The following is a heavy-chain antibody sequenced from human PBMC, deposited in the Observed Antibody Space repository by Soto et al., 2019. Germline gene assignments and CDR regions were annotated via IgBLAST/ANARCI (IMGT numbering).Heavy chain of an antibody. CDR3: AMGLAAAGPLDY. CDR2: ISGSGGTP. CDR1: GFTFSYSA. V-gene: IGHV3-23*01. J-gene: IGHJ4*02. Sequence: EVQLLGSGGGLVQPGGSLRLSCAASGFTFSYSAMSWVRQAPGRGLEWVSTISGSGGTPYYADSVKGRFTISRDNSKNSLYLVLNSLRAHDTAIYYCAMGLAAAGPLDYWGQGALVTVSS. D-gene: IGHD6-13*01.